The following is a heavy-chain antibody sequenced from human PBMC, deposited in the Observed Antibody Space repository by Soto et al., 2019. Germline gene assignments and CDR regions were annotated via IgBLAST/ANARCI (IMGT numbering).Heavy chain of an antibody. D-gene: IGHD3-3*01. Sequence: GASVKVSCKASGYTFTNYGISWVRQAPGQGLEWMGWISAYNGNTNYAQKLQGRLTMTTDTSTSTAYMELRSLRSDDTAVYYCSRDYYDFWGGYHVPPPIDYWGQGTLVTVSS. J-gene: IGHJ4*02. V-gene: IGHV1-18*01. CDR3: SRDYYDFWGGYHVPPPIDY. CDR2: ISAYNGNT. CDR1: GYTFTNYG.